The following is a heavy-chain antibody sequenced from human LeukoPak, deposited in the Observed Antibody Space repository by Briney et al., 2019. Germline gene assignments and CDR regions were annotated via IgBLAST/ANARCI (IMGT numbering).Heavy chain of an antibody. J-gene: IGHJ4*02. CDR2: MKQDGSEK. CDR3: ASHSGSYLYYFDY. CDR1: GFTFSSYW. V-gene: IGHV3-7*01. Sequence: PGGSLRLSCAAYGFTFSSYWMSWVRQAPGKGLEWVASMKQDGSEKDYVDSVKGRFTISRDNAKKSLYLQMNSLRAEDTAVYYCASHSGSYLYYFDYWGQGTLVTVSS. D-gene: IGHD1-26*01.